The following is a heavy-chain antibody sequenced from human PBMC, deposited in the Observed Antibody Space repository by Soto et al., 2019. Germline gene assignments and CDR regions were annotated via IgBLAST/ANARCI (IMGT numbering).Heavy chain of an antibody. CDR3: ARDPDYVWGSYRPSPSYGMDV. CDR2: INPNSGGT. V-gene: IGHV1-2*02. CDR1: GDTFTGYY. J-gene: IGHJ6*02. D-gene: IGHD3-16*02. Sequence: ASVKVSCKASGDTFTGYYMHWVRQAPGQGLEWMGWINPNSGGTNYAQKFQGRVTMTRDTSISTAYMELSRLRSDDTAVYYCARDPDYVWGSYRPSPSYGMDVWGQGTTVTVSS.